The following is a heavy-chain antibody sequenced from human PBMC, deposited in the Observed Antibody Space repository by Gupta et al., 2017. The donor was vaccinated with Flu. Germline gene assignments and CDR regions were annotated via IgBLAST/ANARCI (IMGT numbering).Heavy chain of an antibody. J-gene: IGHJ4*02. Sequence: EVQLVESGGGRVKPGGSLRLSCAASGFTFSLYSMNWVRQAPGKGLEWVSSITSTGNYIYYADSMKGRFTISRDNAKNSLYLQMISLSAEDTALYYCARRGNYLRDSFDYWGQGTLVTVSS. CDR3: ARRGNYLRDSFDY. D-gene: IGHD2/OR15-2a*01. CDR2: ITSTGNYI. V-gene: IGHV3-21*01. CDR1: GFTFSLYS.